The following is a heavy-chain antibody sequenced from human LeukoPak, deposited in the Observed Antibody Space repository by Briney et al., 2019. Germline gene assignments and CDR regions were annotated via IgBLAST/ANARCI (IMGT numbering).Heavy chain of an antibody. J-gene: IGHJ1*01. V-gene: IGHV3-21*01. D-gene: IGHD5-18*01. CDR1: GFTFSDYT. CDR2: ISSSSSDI. Sequence: PGGSLRLSCAASGFTFSDYTMNWVRQAPGKGLEWVSSISSSSSDIYYADSVKGRFTISRDNAKKSLSLQMNSLRAEDTAVYYCAKDQGIQLWLKYFQHWGQGTLVTVSS. CDR3: AKDQGIQLWLKYFQH.